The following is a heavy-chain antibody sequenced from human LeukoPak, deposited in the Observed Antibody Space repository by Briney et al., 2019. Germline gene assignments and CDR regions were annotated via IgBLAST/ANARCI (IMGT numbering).Heavy chain of an antibody. CDR1: GGTFSSYT. CDR3: ATCPGGDYDSSGYYVDWFDP. CDR2: IIPILGIA. D-gene: IGHD3-22*01. V-gene: IGHV1-69*02. Sequence: ASVKVSCKASGGTFSSYTISWVRQAPGQGLEWMGRIIPILGIANYAQKFQGRVTITADKSTSTAYMELSSLRSEDTAVYYCATCPGGDYDSSGYYVDWFDPWAREPWSPSPQ. J-gene: IGHJ5*02.